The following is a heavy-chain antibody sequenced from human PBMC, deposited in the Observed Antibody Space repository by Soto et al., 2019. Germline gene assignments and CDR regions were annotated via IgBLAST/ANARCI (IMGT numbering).Heavy chain of an antibody. CDR1: GGTFNNYA. D-gene: IGHD5-12*01. V-gene: IGHV1-69*01. Sequence: QVQLVQSGAEVKRPGSSVKVSCKASGGTFNNYALSWVRQAPGQGLEWMGGIIPIFNSANYAQKSQGRVTITADESTSTAYMELRSLRPDDTAVYYCAREVTVASYCFDFWGQGTLVTVSS. J-gene: IGHJ4*02. CDR2: IIPIFNSA. CDR3: AREVTVASYCFDF.